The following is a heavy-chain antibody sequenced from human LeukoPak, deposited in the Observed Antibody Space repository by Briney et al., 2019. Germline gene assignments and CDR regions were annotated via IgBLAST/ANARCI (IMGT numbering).Heavy chain of an antibody. CDR3: AKAQDMGADYDFWSGYYNYYYYGMDV. CDR2: ISGSGGST. CDR1: GFTFSDFA. Sequence: PGGSLRLSCAASGFTFSDFAMNWVRQAPGKGLEWVTAISGSGGSTYYADSVKGRFTISRDNSKNTPYLRMNSLRAEDTAVYYCAKAQDMGADYDFWSGYYNYYYYGMDVWGQGTTVTVSS. V-gene: IGHV3-23*01. J-gene: IGHJ6*02. D-gene: IGHD3-3*01.